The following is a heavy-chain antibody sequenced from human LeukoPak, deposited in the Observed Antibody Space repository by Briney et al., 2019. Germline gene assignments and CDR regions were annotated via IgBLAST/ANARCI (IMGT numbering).Heavy chain of an antibody. CDR1: GFTFSSST. CDR3: AKDHSSGWYYFDY. V-gene: IGHV3-48*04. D-gene: IGHD6-19*01. Sequence: PGGSLRLSCAASGFTFSSSTMNWVRQAPGKGLEWVSYISSGSGSIFYADSVKGRFSTSRDNAKNSLFLQINSLRVEDTAVYYCAKDHSSGWYYFDYWGQGTLVTVSS. CDR2: ISSGSGSI. J-gene: IGHJ4*02.